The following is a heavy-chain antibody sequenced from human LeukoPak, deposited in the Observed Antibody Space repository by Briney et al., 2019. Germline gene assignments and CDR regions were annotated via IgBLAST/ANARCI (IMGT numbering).Heavy chain of an antibody. CDR1: GFNFGEFV. CDR2: IRDKANGGTT. D-gene: IGHD2-15*01. V-gene: IGHV3-49*04. Sequence: GRSLRLSCATSGFNFGEFVVSWVRQAPGTGLEWVGFIRDKANGGTTEYAASVEGRFMIARDDSKGPAYLEMNSLKVDDTGTYYCSRGFAADWGQGALVTVSS. CDR3: SRGFAAD. J-gene: IGHJ4*02.